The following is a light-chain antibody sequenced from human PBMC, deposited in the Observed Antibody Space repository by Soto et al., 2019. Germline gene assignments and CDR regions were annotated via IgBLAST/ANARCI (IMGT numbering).Light chain of an antibody. J-gene: IGKJ1*01. CDR1: QSINTF. V-gene: IGKV3-11*01. CDR3: QQRSNWPRT. Sequence: VTQSPSTLSVSPGESVTLSCRASQSINTFLAWYQQKPGQAPRLLIYDASNRATGIAARFSGSGSGTDFTLTISSLEPEDFAVYYCQQRSNWPRTFGQGTKVDIK. CDR2: DAS.